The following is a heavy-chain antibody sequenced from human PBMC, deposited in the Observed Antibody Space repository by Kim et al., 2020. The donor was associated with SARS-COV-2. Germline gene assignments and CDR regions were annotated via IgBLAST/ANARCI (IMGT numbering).Heavy chain of an antibody. V-gene: IGHV3-64D*06. D-gene: IGHD1-7*01. CDR3: VKNWNSDH. J-gene: IGHJ5*02. Sequence: GGRTYDADSVKGRFTISRDNPKNTLYLQMSSLRAEDTAVYYCVKNWNSDHWGQGTLVTVSS. CDR2: GGRT.